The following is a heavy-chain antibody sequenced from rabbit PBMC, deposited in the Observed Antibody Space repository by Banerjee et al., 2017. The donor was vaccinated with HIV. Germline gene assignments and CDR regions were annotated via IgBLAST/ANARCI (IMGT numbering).Heavy chain of an antibody. CDR3: ARGDTGSRHSPFNL. V-gene: IGHV1S43*01. D-gene: IGHD1-1*01. Sequence: QQQLEESGGGLVKPGGTLTLTCKASGIDFSSYYYMCWVRQAPGKGLELIACIYTDSDGTWYTSWVNGRFTITRSTSLNTVTLQMTSLTAADTATYFCARGDTGSRHSPFNLWGQGTLVTVS. CDR1: GIDFSSYYY. CDR2: IYTDSDGT. J-gene: IGHJ4*01.